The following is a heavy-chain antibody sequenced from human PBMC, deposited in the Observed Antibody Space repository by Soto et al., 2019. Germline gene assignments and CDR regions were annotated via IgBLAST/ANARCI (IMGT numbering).Heavy chain of an antibody. CDR1: GGSVSSGSYY. CDR2: IYHSGST. V-gene: IGHV4-61*01. Sequence: SETLSLTCTVSGGSVSSGSYYWGWIRQPPGKGLEWIGYIYHSGSTNYNPSLKSRVTISVDTSKNQFSLSLTSVTAADAAVYYCARLSAAWFDPWGQGTLVTVSS. CDR3: ARLSAAWFDP. J-gene: IGHJ5*02. D-gene: IGHD6-19*01.